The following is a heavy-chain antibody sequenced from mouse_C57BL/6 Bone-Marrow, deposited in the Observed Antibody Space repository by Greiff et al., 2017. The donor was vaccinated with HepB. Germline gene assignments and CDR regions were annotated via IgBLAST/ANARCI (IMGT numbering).Heavy chain of an antibody. CDR1: GFTFSDYY. Sequence: EVQGVESGGGLVQPGGSLKLSCAASGFTFSDYYMYWVRQTPEKRLEWVAYISNGGGSTYYPDTVKGRFTISRGNAKNTLYMQMSRLKSEDSAMYYCARHKVMDYWGQGTSVTVSS. J-gene: IGHJ4*01. CDR3: ARHKVMDY. D-gene: IGHD2-14*01. V-gene: IGHV5-12*01. CDR2: ISNGGGST.